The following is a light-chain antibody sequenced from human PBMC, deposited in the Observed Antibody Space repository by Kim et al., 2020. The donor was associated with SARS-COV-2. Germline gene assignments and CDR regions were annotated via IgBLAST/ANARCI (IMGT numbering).Light chain of an antibody. J-gene: IGKJ5*01. CDR2: RAS. Sequence: ASVGDRVTITCRASQSINNWLVWYQQKPGKAPKVLIYRASSLESGVPSRFSGSGSGTEFTLTISSLQPDDFATYYCQQYNSYSITFGQGTRLEIK. CDR1: QSINNW. CDR3: QQYNSYSIT. V-gene: IGKV1-5*03.